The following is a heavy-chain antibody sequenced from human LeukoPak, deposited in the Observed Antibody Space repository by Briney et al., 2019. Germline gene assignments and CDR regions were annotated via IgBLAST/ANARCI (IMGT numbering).Heavy chain of an antibody. Sequence: ASVKVSCKASGYTFTSYGISWVRQAPGQGLEWMGWISAYNGNTNYAQKLQCRVTMTTDTSTSTAYMELRSLRSDDTAVYYCARSSYMGEAFDIWGQGTMVTVSS. D-gene: IGHD3-16*01. CDR2: ISAYNGNT. CDR1: GYTFTSYG. V-gene: IGHV1-18*01. CDR3: ARSSYMGEAFDI. J-gene: IGHJ3*02.